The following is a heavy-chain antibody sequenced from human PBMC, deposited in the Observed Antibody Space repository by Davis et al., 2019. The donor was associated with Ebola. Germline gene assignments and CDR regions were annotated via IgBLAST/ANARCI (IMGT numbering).Heavy chain of an antibody. CDR3: ARARGLDYYYYYGMDV. CDR1: GYTFTGYY. D-gene: IGHD3-10*01. Sequence: ASVKVSCKASGYTFTGYYMHWVRQAPGQGLEWMGWINPNSGGTNYAQKFQGWVTMTRDTSISTAYMELSRLRSDDTAVYYSARARGLDYYYYYGMDVWGQGTTVTVSS. J-gene: IGHJ6*02. V-gene: IGHV1-2*04. CDR2: INPNSGGT.